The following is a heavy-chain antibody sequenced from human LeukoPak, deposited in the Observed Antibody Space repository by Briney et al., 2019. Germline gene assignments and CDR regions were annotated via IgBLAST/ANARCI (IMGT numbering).Heavy chain of an antibody. CDR2: ISGSGSTI. V-gene: IGHV3-48*03. Sequence: GGSLRLSCAASAFTFSSYEMNWVRQAPGKGLEWVSYISGSGSTIYYADSVKGRFTISRDNAKNSLYLQMNSLRAEDTAVYYCPREWVVRFAYWGQGTLVTVSS. J-gene: IGHJ4*02. CDR3: PREWVVRFAY. CDR1: AFTFSSYE. D-gene: IGHD3-16*02.